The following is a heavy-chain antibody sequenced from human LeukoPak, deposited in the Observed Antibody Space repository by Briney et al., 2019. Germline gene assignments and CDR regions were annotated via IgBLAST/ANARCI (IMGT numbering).Heavy chain of an antibody. CDR3: ARGRYYGSGSYFMYYYYYMDV. J-gene: IGHJ6*03. V-gene: IGHV4-59*12. CDR2: IYYSGST. CDR1: GGSISSDY. Sequence: SETLSLTCTVSGGSISSDYWNWIRQPPGKGLEWIGYIYYSGSTNYNPSLKSRVTMSLDTSITKFSLKLSSVTAADTAVYYCARGRYYGSGSYFMYYYYYMDVWGKGTTVTVSS. D-gene: IGHD3-10*01.